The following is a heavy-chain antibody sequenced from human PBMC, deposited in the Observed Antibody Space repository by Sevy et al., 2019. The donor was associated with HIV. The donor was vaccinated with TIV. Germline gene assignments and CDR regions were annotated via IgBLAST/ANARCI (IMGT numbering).Heavy chain of an antibody. CDR1: GFTFSSYA. V-gene: IGHV3-23*01. CDR2: ISGSGGST. Sequence: GGSLRLSCAASGFTFSSYAMSWVRQAPGKGLEWVSAISGSGGSTYYAYSVKGRFNISRDNSKNTLYLQMNSLRAEDTAVYYCAKARIAVAGDSNFYFDYWGQGTLVTVSS. J-gene: IGHJ4*02. D-gene: IGHD6-19*01. CDR3: AKARIAVAGDSNFYFDY.